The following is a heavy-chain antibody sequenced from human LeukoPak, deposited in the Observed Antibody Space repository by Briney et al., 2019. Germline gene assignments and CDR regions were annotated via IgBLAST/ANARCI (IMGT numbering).Heavy chain of an antibody. CDR3: ARESLRYCSSTSCSRFDY. D-gene: IGHD2-2*01. CDR2: IYSGGST. J-gene: IGHJ4*02. CDR1: GFTVSSNY. Sequence: GGSLRLSCAASGFTVSSNYMSWVRQAPGKGLEWVSVIYSGGSTYYADSVKGRFTISRDNSKNTLYLQMNSLRAEDTAVYYCARESLRYCSSTSCSRFDYWGQGTLVTVSS. V-gene: IGHV3-66*01.